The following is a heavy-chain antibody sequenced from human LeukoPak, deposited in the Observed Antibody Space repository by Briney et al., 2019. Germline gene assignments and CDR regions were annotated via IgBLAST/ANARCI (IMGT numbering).Heavy chain of an antibody. Sequence: ASVKVSCKASGGTFSSYAISWVRQAPGQGLEWMGGIIPIFGTANYAQKFQGRVTITADESTSTAYMELSSLRSEDTAVYYCARPASIFGVGASYYYMDVWGKGTTVTVSS. J-gene: IGHJ6*03. CDR1: GGTFSSYA. CDR2: IIPIFGTA. V-gene: IGHV1-69*01. D-gene: IGHD3-3*01. CDR3: ARPASIFGVGASYYYMDV.